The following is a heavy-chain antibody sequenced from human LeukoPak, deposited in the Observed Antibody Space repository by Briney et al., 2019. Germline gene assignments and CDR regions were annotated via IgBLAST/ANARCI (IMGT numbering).Heavy chain of an antibody. V-gene: IGHV3-33*01. J-gene: IGHJ4*02. D-gene: IGHD3-10*01. CDR3: ARDKTGSGYFAY. Sequence: GGSLRLSCAASGFTFSRYGMHWVRQAPGKGLEWVAVICYDGSNKYYADSVKGRFTISRDNSKNTLYLQMDSLRAEDTAVYYCARDKTGSGYFAYWGQGTLVTASS. CDR2: ICYDGSNK. CDR1: GFTFSRYG.